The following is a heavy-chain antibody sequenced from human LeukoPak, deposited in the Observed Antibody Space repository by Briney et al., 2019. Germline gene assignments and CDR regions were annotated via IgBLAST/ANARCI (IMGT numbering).Heavy chain of an antibody. J-gene: IGHJ4*02. D-gene: IGHD1-26*01. V-gene: IGHV3-74*01. CDR3: ARASGNYYYSYFDY. CDR2: INTDGSST. Sequence: PGGSLRLSCAASGFTFSSYSMNWVRQAPGKGLVWVSRINTDGSSTSYADSVKGRFTISRDNAKNTLYLQMNSLRTEDTAVYYCARASGNYYYSYFDYWGQGTLVTVSS. CDR1: GFTFSSYS.